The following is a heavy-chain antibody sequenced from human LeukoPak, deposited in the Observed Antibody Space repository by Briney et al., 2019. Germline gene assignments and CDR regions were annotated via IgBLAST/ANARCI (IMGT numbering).Heavy chain of an antibody. CDR2: IIPIFGTA. V-gene: IGHV1-69*13. CDR1: GGTFSSYA. CDR3: ARDRYGDGFAFFDY. D-gene: IGHD5-24*01. Sequence: ASVKVSCKASGGTFSSYAISWVRQAPGQGLEWMGGIIPIFGTANYAQKFQGRVTITADESTSTAYMELSSLRSEDTAVYYCARDRYGDGFAFFDYWGQGTLVTVSS. J-gene: IGHJ4*02.